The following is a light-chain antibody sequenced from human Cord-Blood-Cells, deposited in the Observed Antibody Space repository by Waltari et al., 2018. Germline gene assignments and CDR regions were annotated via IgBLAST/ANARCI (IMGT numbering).Light chain of an antibody. V-gene: IGKV1-39*01. CDR2: AAS. CDR1: QSISSY. J-gene: IGKJ3*01. Sequence: DVQMTHSPSSPSASVGDRLTITCRASQSISSYLDWYQQKPGKAPKLLIYAASSLQSGVPSRFSCSVSGTDFALTISSLQPEDFASYYCGRRYITAPFTFGAGTKVDI. CDR3: GRRYITAPFT.